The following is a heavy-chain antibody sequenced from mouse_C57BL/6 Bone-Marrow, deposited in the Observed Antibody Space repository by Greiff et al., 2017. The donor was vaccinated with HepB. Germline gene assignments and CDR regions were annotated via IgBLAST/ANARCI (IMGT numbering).Heavy chain of an antibody. CDR2: IRLKSDNYAT. CDR1: GFTFSNYW. V-gene: IGHV6-3*01. J-gene: IGHJ3*01. D-gene: IGHD4-1*02. CDR3: PQLGRKFAY. Sequence: EVKLQESGGGLVQPGGSMKLSCVASGFTFSNYWMNWVRQSPEKGLEWVAQIRLKSDNYATHYAESVKGRFTISRDDSKSSVYLQMNNLRAEDTGIYYCPQLGRKFAYWGQGTLVTVSA.